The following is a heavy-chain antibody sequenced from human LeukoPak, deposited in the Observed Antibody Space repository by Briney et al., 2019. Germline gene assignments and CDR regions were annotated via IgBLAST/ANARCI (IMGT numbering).Heavy chain of an antibody. Sequence: GGSLRLSCADSRFTFSSYTMNWVRQAPGKGLEWVSGISANAVSTYYADSVKGRFTISRDNSKNTLYLHMDRLGTEDTAVYCAGMPSTEIYYFYYMDVWGKGTTVTVSS. D-gene: IGHD2-2*01. CDR3: AGMPSTEIYYFYYMDV. CDR1: RFTFSSYT. CDR2: ISANAVST. V-gene: IGHV3-23*01. J-gene: IGHJ6*03.